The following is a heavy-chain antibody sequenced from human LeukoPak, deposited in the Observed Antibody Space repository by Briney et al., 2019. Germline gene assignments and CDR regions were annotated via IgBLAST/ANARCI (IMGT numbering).Heavy chain of an antibody. Sequence: SETLSLTCAVYGGSFSGYYWSWIRQPPGKGLEWIGSMHYSGITYYNPSLKSRVTISVDTSKNQFSLKLTSVSAADSAVYSCARAYSSSRRYENDCWGQGTLVTVSS. CDR2: MHYSGIT. D-gene: IGHD3-22*01. CDR1: GGSFSGYY. J-gene: IGHJ4*02. CDR3: ARAYSSSRRYENDC. V-gene: IGHV4-34*01.